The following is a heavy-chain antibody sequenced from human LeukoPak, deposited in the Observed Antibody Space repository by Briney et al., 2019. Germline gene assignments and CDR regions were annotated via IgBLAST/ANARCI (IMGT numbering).Heavy chain of an antibody. J-gene: IGHJ4*02. V-gene: IGHV3-30*04. CDR2: ISYDGSNK. CDR1: GFTFSSYA. D-gene: IGHD1-26*01. CDR3: AGNEWELHFDY. Sequence: GGSLRLSCAASGFTFSSYAMHWVRQAPGKGLEWVAVISYDGSNKYYADSVKGRFTISRDNSKNTLYLQMNSLRAEDTAVYYCAGNEWELHFDYWGQGTLVTVSS.